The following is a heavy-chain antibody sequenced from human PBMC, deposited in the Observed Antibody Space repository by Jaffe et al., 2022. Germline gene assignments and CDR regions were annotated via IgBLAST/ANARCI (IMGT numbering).Heavy chain of an antibody. V-gene: IGHV3-21*01. CDR3: ARLEPYCSGGSCYLDY. CDR1: GFTFSSYS. Sequence: EVQLVESGGGLVKPGGSLRLSCAASGFTFSSYSMNWVRQAPGKGLEWVSSISSSSSYIYYADSVKGRFTISRDNAKNSLYLQMNSLRAEDTAVYYCARLEPYCSGGSCYLDYWGQGTLVTVSS. J-gene: IGHJ4*02. D-gene: IGHD2-15*01. CDR2: ISSSSSYI.